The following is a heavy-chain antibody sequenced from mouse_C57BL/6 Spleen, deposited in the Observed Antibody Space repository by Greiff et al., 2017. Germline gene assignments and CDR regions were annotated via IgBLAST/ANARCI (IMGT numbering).Heavy chain of an antibody. CDR3: TTSISVYSNPAWFAY. J-gene: IGHJ3*01. D-gene: IGHD2-5*01. CDR1: GFNIKDDY. Sequence: VQLQQSGAELVRPGASVKLSCTASGFNIKDDYMHWVKQRPEQGLEWIGWLDPENGDTEYASKFQGKATITADTSSNTAYLQLSSLTSEDTAVYDCTTSISVYSNPAWFAYWGQGTLVTVSA. CDR2: LDPENGDT. V-gene: IGHV14-4*01.